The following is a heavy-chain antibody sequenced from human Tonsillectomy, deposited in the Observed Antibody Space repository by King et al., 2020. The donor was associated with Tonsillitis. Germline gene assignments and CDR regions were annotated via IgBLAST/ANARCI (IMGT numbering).Heavy chain of an antibody. CDR3: ARYRCSGGNCYSSPAWFFDL. D-gene: IGHD2-15*01. V-gene: IGHV4-61*02. Sequence: QLQESGPGLVKPSQNLSLTCTVSGGSISSGSYYWSWIRQPAGKGLEWIGRIYTSGSTKYNPSFKSRVTISIDTSKNQISLNLISVTAADTAVYYCARYRCSGGNCYSSPAWFFDLWGRGTLVTVSS. CDR1: GGSISSGSYY. CDR2: IYTSGST. J-gene: IGHJ2*01.